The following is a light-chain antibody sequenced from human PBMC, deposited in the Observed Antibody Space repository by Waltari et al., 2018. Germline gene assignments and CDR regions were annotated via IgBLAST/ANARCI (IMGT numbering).Light chain of an antibody. CDR1: ELPRKY. J-gene: IGLJ1*01. Sequence: SYELTQTPSVSVSPGQTARITCSGHELPRKYAYWFQQKSGQAPRRVIYEDTKRPSGIPGRFSVSMSGTVATLTISGAQVDDEADYYCYSSDSTGLRVFGGGTTVVVL. V-gene: IGLV3-10*01. CDR3: YSSDSTGLRV. CDR2: EDT.